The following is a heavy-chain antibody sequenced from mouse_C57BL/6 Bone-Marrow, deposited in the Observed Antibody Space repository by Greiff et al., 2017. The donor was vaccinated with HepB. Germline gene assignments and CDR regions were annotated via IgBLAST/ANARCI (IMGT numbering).Heavy chain of an antibody. CDR3: ARAEGNYYGSSYRFDY. CDR2: INPYNGGT. D-gene: IGHD1-1*01. J-gene: IGHJ2*01. CDR1: GYTFTDYY. Sequence: EVQLQQSGPVLVKPGASVKMSCKASGYTFTDYYMNWVKQSHGKSLEWIGVINPYNGGTSYNQKFKGKATLTVDKSSSTAYMELNSLTSEDSAVYYCARAEGNYYGSSYRFDYWGQGTTLTVSS. V-gene: IGHV1-19*01.